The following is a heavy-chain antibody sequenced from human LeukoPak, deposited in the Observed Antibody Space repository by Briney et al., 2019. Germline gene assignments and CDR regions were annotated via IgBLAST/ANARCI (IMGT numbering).Heavy chain of an antibody. CDR1: GYSFTSYW. CDR2: IYPGDSDT. CDR3: ARAYYSSWYEGIYYGMDV. D-gene: IGHD6-13*01. Sequence: GESLKISCKGSGYSFTSYWIGWVRQMPGKGLEWMGIIYPGDSDTRYSPSFQGQVTISADKSISTAYLQWRSLKASDTAMYYCARAYYSSWYEGIYYGMDVWGQGTTVTVSS. V-gene: IGHV5-51*01. J-gene: IGHJ6*02.